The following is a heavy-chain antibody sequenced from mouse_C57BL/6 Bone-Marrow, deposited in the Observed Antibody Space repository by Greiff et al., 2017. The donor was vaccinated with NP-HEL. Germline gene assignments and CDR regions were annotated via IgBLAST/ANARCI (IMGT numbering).Heavy chain of an antibody. D-gene: IGHD1-1*01. J-gene: IGHJ2*01. CDR3: ARQNYYYGSSWNY. CDR2: ISSGGSYT. V-gene: IGHV5-6*01. CDR1: GFTFSSYG. Sequence: EVNLVESGGDLVKPGGSLKLSCAASGFTFSSYGMSWVRQTPDKRLEWVATISSGGSYTYYPDSVKGRFTISRDNAKNTLYLQMSSLKSEDTAMYYCARQNYYYGSSWNYWGQGTTLTVSS.